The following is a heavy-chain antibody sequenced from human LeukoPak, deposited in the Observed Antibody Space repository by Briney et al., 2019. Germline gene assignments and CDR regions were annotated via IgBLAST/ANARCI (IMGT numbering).Heavy chain of an antibody. J-gene: IGHJ1*01. CDR2: IFWDDDK. Sequence: QITLKESGPTLVKPTQTLTLTCTFSGFSLSTSGVGVGWIRQPPGKALEWLALIFWDDDKRYNPSLESRLSITKDTSKDQVVLTMTNMDPADTATYCCTHSVGIVVVTSEDEYFLHWGQGSLVIVSS. D-gene: IGHD2-21*02. CDR3: THSVGIVVVTSEDEYFLH. CDR1: GFSLSTSGVG. V-gene: IGHV2-5*02.